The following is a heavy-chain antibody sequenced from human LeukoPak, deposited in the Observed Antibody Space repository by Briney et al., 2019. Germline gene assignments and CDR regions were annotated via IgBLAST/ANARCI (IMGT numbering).Heavy chain of an antibody. J-gene: IGHJ6*02. CDR1: GGSISSSSYY. Sequence: KASETLSLTCTVSGGSISSSSYYWGWIRQSPGKGLEWIGSISYSGTTYYNPSLRSRVTISADTSKSQFSLKLSSVTAADTAIYFCARHFDFWGQGTTVTVSS. V-gene: IGHV4-39*01. CDR2: ISYSGTT. CDR3: ARHFDF.